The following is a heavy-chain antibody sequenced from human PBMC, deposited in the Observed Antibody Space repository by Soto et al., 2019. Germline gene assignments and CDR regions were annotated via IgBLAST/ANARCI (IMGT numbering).Heavy chain of an antibody. CDR3: ARDWWELIKLFDY. Sequence: WGSLLISCEVSVFTFSIYSMNWVRQAPGKGLEWVSSISNSGSYKHYADSVKGRFTISRDNAKNSLYLQMNSLRAEDTAVYYCARDWWELIKLFDYWGQGTLVTVSS. V-gene: IGHV3-21*01. CDR1: VFTFSIYS. J-gene: IGHJ4*02. CDR2: ISNSGSYK. D-gene: IGHD1-26*01.